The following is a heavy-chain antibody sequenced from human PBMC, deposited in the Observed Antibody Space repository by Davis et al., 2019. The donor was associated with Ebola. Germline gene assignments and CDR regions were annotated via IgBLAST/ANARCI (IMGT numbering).Heavy chain of an antibody. Sequence: ASVKVSCKASGYTFTSYFIHWVRQAPGQGLEWMRIINPGGGSASVAQKFQGTVSMTSDTSTSTVHMELSSLRFEDTAVYYCARDYHCSSDTCYGTTHYWGQGTPVTVSS. CDR2: INPGGGSA. CDR1: GYTFTSYF. CDR3: ARDYHCSSDTCYGTTHY. D-gene: IGHD2-15*01. V-gene: IGHV1-46*01. J-gene: IGHJ4*02.